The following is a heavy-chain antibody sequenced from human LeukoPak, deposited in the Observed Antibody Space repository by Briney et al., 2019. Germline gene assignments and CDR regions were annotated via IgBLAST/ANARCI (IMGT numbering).Heavy chain of an antibody. CDR3: ARGRSGSYYSPFDY. V-gene: IGHV1-18*01. J-gene: IGHJ4*02. CDR2: ISAYNGNT. CDR1: GYTFTSYD. D-gene: IGHD3-10*01. Sequence: ASVKVSCKASGYTFTSYDINWVRQAPGQGLEWMGWISAYNGNTNYAQKLQGRVTMTTDTSTSTAYMELRSLRSDDTAVYYCARGRSGSYYSPFDYWGQGTLVTVSS.